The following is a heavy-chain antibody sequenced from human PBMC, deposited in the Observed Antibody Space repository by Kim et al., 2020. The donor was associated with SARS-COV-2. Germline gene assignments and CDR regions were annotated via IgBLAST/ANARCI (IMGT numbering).Heavy chain of an antibody. Sequence: ASVKVSCKASGYTFTGYYMHWVRQAPGQGLEWMGRINPNSGGTNYAQKFQGRVTMTRDTSISTAYMELSRLRSDDTAVYYCAREDILTGFVAGMDVWGQGTTVTVSS. D-gene: IGHD3-9*01. CDR1: GYTFTGYY. V-gene: IGHV1-2*06. CDR3: AREDILTGFVAGMDV. J-gene: IGHJ6*02. CDR2: INPNSGGT.